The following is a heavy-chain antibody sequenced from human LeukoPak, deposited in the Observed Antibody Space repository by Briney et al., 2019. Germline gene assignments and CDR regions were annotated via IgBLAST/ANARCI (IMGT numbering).Heavy chain of an antibody. J-gene: IGHJ4*02. V-gene: IGHV3-21*01. CDR2: ISSGSNYI. D-gene: IGHD2-15*01. Sequence: PGGSLRLSCAASGFTFSSYAMSWVRQAPGKGLEWVSFISSGSNYIYYIDSVKGRFTISRDNAKNSLYLQMNSLRVEDTAIYYCARVGCSGGTCYDYWGQGTLVTVSS. CDR3: ARVGCSGGTCYDY. CDR1: GFTFSSYA.